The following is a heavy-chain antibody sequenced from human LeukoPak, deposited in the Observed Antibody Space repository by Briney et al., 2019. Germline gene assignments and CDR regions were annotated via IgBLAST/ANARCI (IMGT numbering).Heavy chain of an antibody. Sequence: SETLSLTCAVSGGSFSGYYWSWIRQPPGKGLEWIGEINHSGSTNYNPSLKSRVTISVDTSKNQFSLKLSSVTAADTAVYYCARDSGSGYYNYWGQGTLVTVSS. CDR3: ARDSGSGYYNY. CDR2: INHSGST. CDR1: GGSFSGYY. J-gene: IGHJ4*02. V-gene: IGHV4-34*01. D-gene: IGHD5-12*01.